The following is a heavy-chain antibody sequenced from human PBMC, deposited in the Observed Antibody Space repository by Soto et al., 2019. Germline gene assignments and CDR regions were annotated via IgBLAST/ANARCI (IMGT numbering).Heavy chain of an antibody. Sequence: QVQLVQSGAEVKKPGSSVKVSCKASGGTFSSYAISWVRQAPGQGLEWMGGIIPIFGTANYGQKFQGRVTITADESTSTAYMELSSLRSEDTAVYYCARERYYGSGSYYTPYYYYGMDVWGQGTTVTVSS. CDR3: ARERYYGSGSYYTPYYYYGMDV. V-gene: IGHV1-69*01. CDR2: IIPIFGTA. D-gene: IGHD3-10*01. J-gene: IGHJ6*02. CDR1: GGTFSSYA.